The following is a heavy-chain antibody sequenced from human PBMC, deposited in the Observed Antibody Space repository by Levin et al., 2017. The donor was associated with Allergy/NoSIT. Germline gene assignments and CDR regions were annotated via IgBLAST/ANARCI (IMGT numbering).Heavy chain of an antibody. CDR1: GFTFSNFW. V-gene: IGHV3-7*01. Sequence: PSETLSLTCAASGFTFSNFWMSWVRQAPGKGLEWVANIKQDGREKYYVDSVKGRFTISRDNAKNSLYLQMNSLIAEDTAVYYCAAISWLAFDYWGQGTPVTVSS. CDR2: IKQDGREK. D-gene: IGHD6-19*01. CDR3: AAISWLAFDY. J-gene: IGHJ4*02.